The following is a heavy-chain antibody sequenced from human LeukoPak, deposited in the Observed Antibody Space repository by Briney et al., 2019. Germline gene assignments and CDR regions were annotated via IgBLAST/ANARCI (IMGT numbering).Heavy chain of an antibody. Sequence: SETLSLTCTVSGGSISSGSYYWSWIRQPAGKGLEWIGRIYTSGSTNYNPSLKSRVTISVDTSKNQFSLKLSSVTAADTAVYYCARDSGVVVTHFDYWGQGTLVTVSS. CDR2: IYTSGST. CDR3: ARDSGVVVTHFDY. CDR1: GGSISSGSYY. V-gene: IGHV4-61*02. J-gene: IGHJ4*02. D-gene: IGHD3-22*01.